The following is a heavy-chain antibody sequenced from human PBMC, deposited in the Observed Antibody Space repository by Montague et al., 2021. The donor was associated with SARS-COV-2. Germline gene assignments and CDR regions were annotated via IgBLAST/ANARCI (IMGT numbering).Heavy chain of an antibody. D-gene: IGHD5-12*01. CDR2: ISGASVRI. CDR3: VKVWDSGYDYPNGFDS. J-gene: IGHJ5*01. CDR1: GFSFSRYA. V-gene: IGHV3-23*01. Sequence: SLRLSCAASGFSFSRYAMSWVRQAPGKGLEWVSGISGASVRIYYADSVKGRFTISRDNSKNTLDVQMNSLRAEDTAVYYCVKVWDSGYDYPNGFDSWGQGTLVTVSS.